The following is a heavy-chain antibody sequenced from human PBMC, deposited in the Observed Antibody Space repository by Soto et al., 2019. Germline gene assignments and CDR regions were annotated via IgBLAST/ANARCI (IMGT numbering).Heavy chain of an antibody. D-gene: IGHD2-15*01. J-gene: IGHJ4*02. Sequence: QVQLVQSGAEVKKPGASVKVSCKASGYTFTGYYMHWVRQAPGQGLEWMGWINPNSGGTNYAQKFQGWVTMTRDTSIRTAYMELSRLRSDDTAVYYCATNLELGYCSGGSCRTFDYWGQGTLVTVSS. CDR1: GYTFTGYY. V-gene: IGHV1-2*04. CDR2: INPNSGGT. CDR3: ATNLELGYCSGGSCRTFDY.